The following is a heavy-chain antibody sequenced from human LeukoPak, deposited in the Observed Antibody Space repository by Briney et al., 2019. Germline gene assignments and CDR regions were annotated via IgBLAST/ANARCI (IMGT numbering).Heavy chain of an antibody. J-gene: IGHJ4*02. V-gene: IGHV3-11*03. Sequence: GGSLRLSCAASEFTFSDYYMNWIRQAPGKGLEWVAYISHSSGFTNYADSVKGRFAISRDNAKNSLYLQMDSLRAEDTAIYYCAKLFKAYSSSWIDYWGQGNLVTVSS. CDR2: ISHSSGFT. D-gene: IGHD6-13*01. CDR1: EFTFSDYY. CDR3: AKLFKAYSSSWIDY.